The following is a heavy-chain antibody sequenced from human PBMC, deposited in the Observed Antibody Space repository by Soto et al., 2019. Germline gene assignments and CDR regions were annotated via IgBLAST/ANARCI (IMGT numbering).Heavy chain of an antibody. CDR1: GGSFSGYY. CDR2: INRSGST. Sequence: SETLSLTCAVYGGSFSGYYWTWIRQPPGKGLEWIGEINRSGSTNYNPSLKNRVTISVDTSKNQFSLKLSSVTAADTAVYYCARGSSWFLYYFDYWGQGTLVTVSS. V-gene: IGHV4-34*01. CDR3: ARGSSWFLYYFDY. J-gene: IGHJ4*02. D-gene: IGHD6-13*01.